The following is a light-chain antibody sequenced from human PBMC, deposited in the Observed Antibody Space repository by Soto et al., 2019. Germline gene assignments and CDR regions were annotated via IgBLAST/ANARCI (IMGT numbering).Light chain of an antibody. CDR2: DVS. Sequence: QSVLTQPPSVSAAPGQKVTISCSGRSSNIGSNSVSWYQQHPGKAPKLMIYDVSKRPSGVPYRFSGSKSGNAASLTVSGLQGEDEADYYCSSYAGSSWVFGGGTKLTVL. V-gene: IGLV2-8*01. CDR1: SSNIGSNS. CDR3: SSYAGSSWV. J-gene: IGLJ3*02.